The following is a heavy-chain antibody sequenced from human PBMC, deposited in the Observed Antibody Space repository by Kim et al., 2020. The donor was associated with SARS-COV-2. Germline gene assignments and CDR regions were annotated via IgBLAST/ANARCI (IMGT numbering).Heavy chain of an antibody. V-gene: IGHV3-7*01. Sequence: GGSLRLSCAASGFTFSASSMTWVRQAPGKGLELVSKMNEDGSAIYYADSVKGRFTISRDNTKNSLYLQMNSLRAEATAVYYCARAGRSRFECLGQGTLVT. J-gene: IGHJ4*02. CDR3: ARAGRSRFEC. CDR2: MNEDGSAI. CDR1: GFTFSASS. D-gene: IGHD6-13*01.